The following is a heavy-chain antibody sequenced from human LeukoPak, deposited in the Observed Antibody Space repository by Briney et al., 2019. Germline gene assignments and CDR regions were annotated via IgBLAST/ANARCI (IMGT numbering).Heavy chain of an antibody. J-gene: IGHJ4*02. Sequence: SVKVSCKASGGTFSSYAISWVRQAPGQGLEWMGGIIPIFGTANYAQKFQGRVTITADESTSTAYMELSSLRSEDTAVYYCARGQDFWSNHYFDYWGQGTLVTVSS. D-gene: IGHD3-3*01. CDR1: GGTFSSYA. CDR2: IIPIFGTA. CDR3: ARGQDFWSNHYFDY. V-gene: IGHV1-69*13.